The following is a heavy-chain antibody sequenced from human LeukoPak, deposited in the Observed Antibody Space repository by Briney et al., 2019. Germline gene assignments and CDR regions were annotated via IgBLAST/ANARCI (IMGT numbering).Heavy chain of an antibody. CDR2: IYSGGST. D-gene: IGHD6-19*01. J-gene: IGHJ4*02. Sequence: GGSLRLSCAVSGFTVTTNSMSWVRQAPGKGLKWVSVIYSGGSTYYADSVEGRFTISRDYSKNTLYLQMNSLRAEDTAVYYCARDPGGWGNFDYWGQGTLVTVSS. V-gene: IGHV3-66*01. CDR3: ARDPGGWGNFDY. CDR1: GFTVTTNS.